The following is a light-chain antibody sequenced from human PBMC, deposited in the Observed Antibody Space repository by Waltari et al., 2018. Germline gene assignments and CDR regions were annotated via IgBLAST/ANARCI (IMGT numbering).Light chain of an antibody. CDR3: QQYNNWPLYT. Sequence: ETVMTQSPATLSVSPGGRATPSCRASQSLGTNIDWYQQKPGQAPRLLIYGASSRATGVPARFSGSGSGTDFTLTISSLQSEDFVVYYCQQYNNWPLYTFGQGTKLEI. CDR1: QSLGTN. V-gene: IGKV3-15*01. CDR2: GAS. J-gene: IGKJ2*01.